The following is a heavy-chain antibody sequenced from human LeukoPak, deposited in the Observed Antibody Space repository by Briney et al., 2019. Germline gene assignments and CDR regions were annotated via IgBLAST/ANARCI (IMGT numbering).Heavy chain of an antibody. CDR3: ARTGSGSYFKLDY. V-gene: IGHV3-7*01. Sequence: GGSLRLFCAASGFTLSSYWMIWVRQAPGKGLESVADIKQDGSEKYYVDSAKGRFTISRDNIKNSLHLQVNSMSAEDTAVYYCARTGSGSYFKLDYWGEGTLVTVSS. D-gene: IGHD3-10*01. CDR2: IKQDGSEK. J-gene: IGHJ4*02. CDR1: GFTLSSYW.